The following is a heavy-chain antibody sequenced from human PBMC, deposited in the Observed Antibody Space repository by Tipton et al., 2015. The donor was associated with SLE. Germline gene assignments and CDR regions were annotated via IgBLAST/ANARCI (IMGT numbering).Heavy chain of an antibody. CDR3: ARLAGRRFPFDS. Sequence: GSLRLSCTVSGGSLRTQYWSWIRQPPGKGLEWIGYIHYSGSTSNNPSLKSRVTISVDTSKNQFSLKLSSVTAADTAVYFCARLAGRRFPFDSWGQGTLVTVSS. D-gene: IGHD6-6*01. J-gene: IGHJ4*02. CDR2: IHYSGST. V-gene: IGHV4-59*11. CDR1: GGSLRTQY.